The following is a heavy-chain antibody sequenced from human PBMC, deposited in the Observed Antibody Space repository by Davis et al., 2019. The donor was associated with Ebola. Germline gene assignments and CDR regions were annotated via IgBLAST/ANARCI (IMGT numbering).Heavy chain of an antibody. CDR3: ARGYGSGRHFDY. V-gene: IGHV3-48*02. CDR2: ITISSDTI. J-gene: IGHJ4*02. Sequence: GESLKISCSAYGFTFGDYAMSWVRQAPGKGLEWISYITISSDTIYYADSVKGRFTISRDNAKNSLYLQMNSLTDEDTAIYYCARGYGSGRHFDYWGQGTLVTVSS. CDR1: GFTFGDYA. D-gene: IGHD3-10*01.